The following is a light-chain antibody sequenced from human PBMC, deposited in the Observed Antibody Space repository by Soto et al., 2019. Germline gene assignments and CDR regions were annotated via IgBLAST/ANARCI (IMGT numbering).Light chain of an antibody. Sequence: EIVLTQSPGTLSLSPVARATLSCRASQSVSSNYLAWYQQKPGQAPRLLIYGASSRATGITDRFSGSGSGTDFTLTISRLEPEDFAVYYCHQYGDSPWTFGQGTKVEIK. J-gene: IGKJ1*01. CDR1: QSVSSNY. V-gene: IGKV3-20*01. CDR3: HQYGDSPWT. CDR2: GAS.